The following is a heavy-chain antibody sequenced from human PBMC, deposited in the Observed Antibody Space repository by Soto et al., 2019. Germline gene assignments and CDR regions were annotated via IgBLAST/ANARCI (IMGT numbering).Heavy chain of an antibody. CDR3: ARDLVYGDRYYYYGMDV. Sequence: LRLSCAASGFTFRNYGMSWVRQAPGKGLEYVSAISSSGGSTYYADSVKGRFTISRSNSKNTLYLQMNSLRAEDTAVYYCARDLVYGDRYYYYGMDVWGQGTTVTVSS. CDR1: GFTFRNYG. J-gene: IGHJ6*02. CDR2: ISSSGGST. V-gene: IGHV3-64*04. D-gene: IGHD4-17*01.